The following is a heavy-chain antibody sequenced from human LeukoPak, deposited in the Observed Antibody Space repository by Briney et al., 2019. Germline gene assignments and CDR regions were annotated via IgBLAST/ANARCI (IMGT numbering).Heavy chain of an antibody. V-gene: IGHV4-61*08. CDR2: IFYRGST. CDR1: GGSISSGDYY. J-gene: IGHJ4*02. Sequence: SETLSLTCTVSGGSISSGDYYWSWIRQPPGKGLEWIGYIFYRGSTNYNPSLKSRVTISVDRSKNQFSLKLTSVTAADTAVYYCARDSGFGDPFDYWGQGTLVTVSS. D-gene: IGHD3-16*01. CDR3: ARDSGFGDPFDY.